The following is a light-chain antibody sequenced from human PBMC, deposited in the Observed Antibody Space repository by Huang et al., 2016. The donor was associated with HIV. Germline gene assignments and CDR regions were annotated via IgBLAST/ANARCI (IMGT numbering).Light chain of an antibody. Sequence: AIRITQSPSSLSASTGDRVNITCRASQDIGSSLAWSQQKPGKAPKLLIYSASSLQNAVPSRFIGSGYGTDFSLAISCLQSEDFATYYCQQYYHYPPLTFGGGTKVDIK. CDR3: QQYYHYPPLT. J-gene: IGKJ4*01. CDR1: QDIGSS. CDR2: SAS. V-gene: IGKV1-8*01.